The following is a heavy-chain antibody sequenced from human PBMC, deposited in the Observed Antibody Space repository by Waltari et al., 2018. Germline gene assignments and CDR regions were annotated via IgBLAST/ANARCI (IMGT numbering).Heavy chain of an antibody. CDR3: ARKMATITFLLDY. CDR2: IYHSGTT. J-gene: IGHJ4*02. D-gene: IGHD5-12*01. Sequence: QVQLQESGPGLVKPSETLSLTCAVSGYSISSGYYWGWIRQPPGKGLEWIGSIYHSGTTYDNPSLKSRVTISVDTSKNQFSLKLSSVTAADTAVYYCARKMATITFLLDYWGQGTLVTVSS. CDR1: GYSISSGYY. V-gene: IGHV4-38-2*01.